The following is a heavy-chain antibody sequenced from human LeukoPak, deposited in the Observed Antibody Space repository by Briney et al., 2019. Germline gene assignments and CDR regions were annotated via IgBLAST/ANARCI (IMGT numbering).Heavy chain of an antibody. V-gene: IGHV1-69*13. CDR3: ARVIEQWLENLGYYYYMDV. D-gene: IGHD6-19*01. J-gene: IGHJ6*03. CDR2: IIPIFGTA. Sequence: SVKVSCKASGGTFSSYAISWVRQAPGQGLEWMGGIIPIFGTANYAQKFQGRVTITADGSTSTAYMELSSLRSEDTAVYYCARVIEQWLENLGYYYYMDVWGKGTTVTVSS. CDR1: GGTFSSYA.